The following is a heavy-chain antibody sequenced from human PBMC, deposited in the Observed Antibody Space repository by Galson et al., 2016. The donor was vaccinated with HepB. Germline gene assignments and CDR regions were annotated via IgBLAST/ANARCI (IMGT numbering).Heavy chain of an antibody. CDR3: VRGGFGLGAYGYDY. V-gene: IGHV3-48*01. D-gene: IGHD5-24*01. CDR2: ISSSTRTT. CDR1: GLTFSSYN. J-gene: IGHJ4*02. Sequence: SLRLSCAVSGLTFSSYNMNWVRQAPGKGLEWVSHISSSTRTTYYADSVKGRFTIARDNAKNYLYLPMNSLRAGDTAVYYCVRGGFGLGAYGYDYWGQGSLVTVSS.